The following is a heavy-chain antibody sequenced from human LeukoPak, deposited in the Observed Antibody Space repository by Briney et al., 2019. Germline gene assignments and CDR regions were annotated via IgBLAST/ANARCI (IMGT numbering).Heavy chain of an antibody. CDR1: GGSFSGYY. D-gene: IGHD2-2*01. V-gene: IGHV4-34*01. CDR2: INHSGST. J-gene: IGHJ3*02. CDR3: ARHRIVVVPAATGPKRNDAFDI. Sequence: PSETLSLTCAVYGGSFSGYYWSWIRQPPGKGLEWIGEINHSGSTNYNPSLKSRVTISVDTSENQFSLKLSSVTAADTAVYYCARHRIVVVPAATGPKRNDAFDIWGQGTMVTVSS.